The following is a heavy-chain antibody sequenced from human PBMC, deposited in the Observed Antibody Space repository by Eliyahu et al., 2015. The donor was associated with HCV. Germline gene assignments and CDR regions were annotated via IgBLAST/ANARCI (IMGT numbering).Heavy chain of an antibody. J-gene: IGHJ4*02. D-gene: IGHD3-16*01. CDR1: GGXISSSSYY. Sequence: QLQLQESGPGLVKLSETLSLTCTVXGGXISSSSYYWGWXRQPPGKGLEWXGXIYYSGSTYYNPSLKSRVTISVDTSKNQFSLKLSSVTAADTAVYYCARARPLRGSYWGQGTLVTVSS. CDR3: ARARPLRGSY. V-gene: IGHV4-39*01. CDR2: IYYSGST.